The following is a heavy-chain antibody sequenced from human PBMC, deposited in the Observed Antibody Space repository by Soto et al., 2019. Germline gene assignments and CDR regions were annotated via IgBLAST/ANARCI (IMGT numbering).Heavy chain of an antibody. Sequence: KPGGSLRLSCAASGFTFSNAWMSWVRQAPGKGLEWVGRIKSKTDGGTTDYAAPVKGRFAISRDDSKNTLYLQMNSLKTEDTAVYYCTTGGVLLWFGEFYGMDVWGQGTTVTVSS. CDR3: TTGGVLLWFGEFYGMDV. J-gene: IGHJ6*02. V-gene: IGHV3-15*01. CDR2: IKSKTDGGTT. CDR1: GFTFSNAW. D-gene: IGHD3-10*01.